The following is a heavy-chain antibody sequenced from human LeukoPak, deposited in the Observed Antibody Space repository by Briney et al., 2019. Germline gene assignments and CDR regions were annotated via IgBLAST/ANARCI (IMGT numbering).Heavy chain of an antibody. V-gene: IGHV3-66*01. CDR3: ARDLGSDWGSCRPY. CDR2: IYSGGST. J-gene: IGHJ4*02. Sequence: GGSLRLSCAASGFTVSSNYMSWVRQAPGKGLEWVSVIYSGGSTYYADSVKGRFTISRDNSKNTLYLQMNSLRAEDTAVYYCARDLGSDWGSCRPYWGQGTLVTVSS. D-gene: IGHD3-16*02. CDR1: GFTVSSNY.